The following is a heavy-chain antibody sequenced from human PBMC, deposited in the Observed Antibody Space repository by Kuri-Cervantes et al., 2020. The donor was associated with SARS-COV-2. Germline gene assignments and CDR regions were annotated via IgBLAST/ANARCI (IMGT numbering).Heavy chain of an antibody. J-gene: IGHJ4*02. V-gene: IGHV3-48*01. CDR1: GFTFSSYS. D-gene: IGHD2-2*02. CDR2: IGSSISTI. Sequence: GGSLRLSWAVSGFTFSSYSMNGVRQDPGKGLEWVSNIGSSISTIYHADSVKGRFTVSRDNSKNTLYLQMNSLRAEDTAVYYCARVPNVVPAAIGGGYWGQGTLVTVSS. CDR3: ARVPNVVPAAIGGGY.